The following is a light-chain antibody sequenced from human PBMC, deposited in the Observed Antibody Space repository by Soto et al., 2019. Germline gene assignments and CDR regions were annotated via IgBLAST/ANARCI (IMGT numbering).Light chain of an antibody. CDR3: SSNAGSNNYVV. CDR1: SSDVGGYNY. V-gene: IGLV2-8*01. CDR2: EVS. Sequence: QSALTQPRSVSGSPGQSVTISCTGTSSDVGGYNYVSWYQEQPGKAPKLMIYEVSRRPSGVPDRFSGSKSGNTASLTVSGLQAEDEADYYCSSNAGSNNYVVFGGGTKLTVL. J-gene: IGLJ2*01.